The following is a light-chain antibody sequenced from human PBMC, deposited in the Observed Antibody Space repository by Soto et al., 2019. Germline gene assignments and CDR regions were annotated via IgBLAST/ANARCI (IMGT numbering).Light chain of an antibody. CDR2: AAS. Sequence: DIQMTQSPSSLSASIGDRVTITCRASQSISSYLNWFQQKPGEAPKLLIQAASSLQSGVTSRFSGSGSRTDFTLTINSLQPEDFAVYYCQQSYSAPVTFGQGTKV. J-gene: IGKJ2*01. CDR1: QSISSY. CDR3: QQSYSAPVT. V-gene: IGKV1-39*01.